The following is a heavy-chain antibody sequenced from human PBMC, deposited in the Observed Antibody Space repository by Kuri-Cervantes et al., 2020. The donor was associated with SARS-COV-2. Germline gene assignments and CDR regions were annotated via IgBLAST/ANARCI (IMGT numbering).Heavy chain of an antibody. V-gene: IGHV4-38-2*01. CDR1: GYSISSGYY. Sequence: SETLSLTCAVSGYSISSGYYWCWIRQPPGKGLEWIGSIYHSGSTYHNPSLKSRVTISVDTSRNQFSLKLSSETAADTAVYYCARDIAVAGTGFDYWGQGTLVTVSS. CDR3: ARDIAVAGTGFDY. J-gene: IGHJ4*02. CDR2: IYHSGST. D-gene: IGHD6-19*01.